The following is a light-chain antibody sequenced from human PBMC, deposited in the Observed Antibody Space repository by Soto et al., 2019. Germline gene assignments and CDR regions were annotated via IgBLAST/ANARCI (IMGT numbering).Light chain of an antibody. J-gene: IGKJ1*01. Sequence: EIVLTQSPGTLSLSPGERATLSCRASQSVTSNYLAWYQQKPGLAPWLLIYGASSRATGIPDRFSGSGSGTDFTLTISRLEPEDFAVYYCQQYGSSPVTFGQGTKVEIK. CDR3: QQYGSSPVT. V-gene: IGKV3-20*01. CDR1: QSVTSNY. CDR2: GAS.